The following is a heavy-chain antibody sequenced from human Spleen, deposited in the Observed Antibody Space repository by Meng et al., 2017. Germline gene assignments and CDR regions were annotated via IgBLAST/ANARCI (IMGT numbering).Heavy chain of an antibody. V-gene: IGHV2-5*02. CDR2: IYWDDDK. CDR3: AHGSRYFDWLSTPHDAFDI. J-gene: IGHJ3*02. CDR1: GFSLPTPGVA. Sequence: SGPTLVKPTQTLTLTCTFSGFSLPTPGVAVGWIRQSPGKALEWLAVIYWDDDKFYSSSLKSRLTITKDTSRNQVVLRMTDMEPVDTATYYCAHGSRYFDWLSTPHDAFDIWGQGTMVTVSS. D-gene: IGHD3-9*01.